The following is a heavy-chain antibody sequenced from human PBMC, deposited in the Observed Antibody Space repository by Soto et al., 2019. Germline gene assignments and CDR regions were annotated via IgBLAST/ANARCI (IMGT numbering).Heavy chain of an antibody. D-gene: IGHD3-16*01. CDR3: ARGGGFDS. V-gene: IGHV4-30-4*01. CDR1: GDSITSGDNY. CDR2: IYYSGRS. J-gene: IGHJ4*02. Sequence: QLQESGPGLVKPSQTLSLTCTVSGDSITSGDNYWSWIRQPPGKGLEWIGYIYYSGRSYYTPSLKSRVTMSVDTSKNQFSLTLTSVTAADTAVYYCARGGGFDSWGRGTLGTVSS.